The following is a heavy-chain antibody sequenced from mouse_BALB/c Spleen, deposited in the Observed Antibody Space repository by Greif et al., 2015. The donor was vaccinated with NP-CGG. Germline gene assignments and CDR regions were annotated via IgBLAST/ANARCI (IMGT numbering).Heavy chain of an antibody. J-gene: IGHJ4*01. CDR1: GLILSDNY. V-gene: IGHV5-4*02. Sequence: EVHLVESGGGLVKPGGSLKLSCAASGLILSDNYMNGVPKTPEKRLEWVATISDGGSYTYYPDSVKGRFTISRDNAKNNLYLQMSSLKSEDSAMYYCASMDYWGQGTSVTDSS. CDR2: ISDGGSYT. CDR3: ASMDY.